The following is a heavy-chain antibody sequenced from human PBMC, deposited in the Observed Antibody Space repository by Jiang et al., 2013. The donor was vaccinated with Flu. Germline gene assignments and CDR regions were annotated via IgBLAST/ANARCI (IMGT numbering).Heavy chain of an antibody. CDR3: ASYRLGGSTSCPI. Sequence: FTSYAMHSGAPGPGQRLEWMGWINAGNGNTKYSQKFQGRVTITRDTSASTAYMELSSLRSEDTAVYYCASYRLGGSTSCPIWGRGTMVTVSS. CDR2: INAGNGNT. V-gene: IGHV1-3*01. D-gene: IGHD2-2*01. CDR1: FTSYA. J-gene: IGHJ3*02.